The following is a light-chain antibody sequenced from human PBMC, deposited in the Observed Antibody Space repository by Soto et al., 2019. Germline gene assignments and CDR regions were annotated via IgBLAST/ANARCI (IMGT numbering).Light chain of an antibody. Sequence: IVMTQSPATLSVSPGERATLSCRASQSVSSNLAWYQQKPGQAPRLLIYGASTRATGIPARFSGSGSGTEFTLTISSLQSEDFAVYYCQQYGSSPTITFGQGTRLEIK. CDR2: GAS. J-gene: IGKJ5*01. CDR3: QQYGSSPTIT. CDR1: QSVSSN. V-gene: IGKV3-15*01.